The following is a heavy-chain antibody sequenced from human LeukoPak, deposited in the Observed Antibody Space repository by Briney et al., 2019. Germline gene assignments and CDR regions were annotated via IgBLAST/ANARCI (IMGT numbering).Heavy chain of an antibody. V-gene: IGHV4-59*01. CDR2: IYYSNT. Sequence: SSETLSLTCTVSGGSISSYYWSWIRQPPGKGLESIGYIYYSNTNYNPSLKSRVTISVDTSKNQFSLKLSSVTAADTAVYYCARSRGWFDPWGQGTLVTVSS. D-gene: IGHD3-10*01. CDR3: ARSRGWFDP. CDR1: GGSISSYY. J-gene: IGHJ5*02.